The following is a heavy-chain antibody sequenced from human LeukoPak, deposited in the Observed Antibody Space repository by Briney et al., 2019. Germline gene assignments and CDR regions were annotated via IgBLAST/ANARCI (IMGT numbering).Heavy chain of an antibody. V-gene: IGHV3-23*01. CDR2: ISGSGTST. J-gene: IGHJ3*01. Sequence: GGSLRLSCAASGFTFSSYAMSWVRQAPGKGLEWVSAISGSGTSTHYADSVKGRFTISRDNSKKTLNLQMNSLTAEDTAVYYCAKVDSSERSGIWTAFDVWGRGTMVTVSS. D-gene: IGHD3-3*01. CDR3: AKVDSSERSGIWTAFDV. CDR1: GFTFSSYA.